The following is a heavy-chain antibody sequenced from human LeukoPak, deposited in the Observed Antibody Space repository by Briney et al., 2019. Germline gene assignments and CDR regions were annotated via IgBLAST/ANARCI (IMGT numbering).Heavy chain of an antibody. V-gene: IGHV3-74*01. CDR1: GVTFSSYW. CDR3: ARGGHYYDSSGYYFGLPGT. CDR2: INSDGSST. Sequence: GSLRLSCAASGVTFSSYWMHWVRPAPGKGLVWVSRINSDGSSTSYADSVKGRFTISRDNAKNTLYLQMNSLRAEDTAVYYCARGGHYYDSSGYYFGLPGTWGQGTLVTVSS. D-gene: IGHD3-22*01. J-gene: IGHJ5*02.